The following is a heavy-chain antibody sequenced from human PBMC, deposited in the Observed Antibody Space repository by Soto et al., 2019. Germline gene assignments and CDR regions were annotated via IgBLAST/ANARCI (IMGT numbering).Heavy chain of an antibody. CDR3: ARGPTTDKVDY. CDR1: GGSINSAYYY. Sequence: SETLSLTCTVSGGSINSAYYYWSWIRQPPGNGLEWIGHIYDSGKTYSNPSLKSQVTMSVDTSKTQFSLKLTSVTAADTAVYYCARGPTTDKVDYWGQGILVTVSS. D-gene: IGHD4-17*01. J-gene: IGHJ4*02. CDR2: IYDSGKT. V-gene: IGHV4-30-4*01.